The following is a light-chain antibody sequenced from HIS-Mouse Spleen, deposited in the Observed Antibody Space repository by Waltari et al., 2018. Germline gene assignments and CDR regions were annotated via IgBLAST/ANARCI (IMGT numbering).Light chain of an antibody. V-gene: IGLV1-47*01. J-gene: IGLJ3*02. Sequence: QSVLTQPPSASGTPGQRVTISCSGSSSNIGSNYVYWYQQLPGTAPKLLIYRNNQRPSGVPDPFSGSKYGTSASLAISGLRSEDEADYYCAAWDDSLSGPVFGGGTKLTVL. CDR1: SSNIGSNY. CDR2: RNN. CDR3: AAWDDSLSGPV.